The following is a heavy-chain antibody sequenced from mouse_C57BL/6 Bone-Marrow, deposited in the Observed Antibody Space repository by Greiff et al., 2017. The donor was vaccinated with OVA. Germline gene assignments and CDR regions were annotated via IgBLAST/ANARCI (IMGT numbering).Heavy chain of an antibody. CDR2: ISDGGSYT. J-gene: IGHJ4*01. CDR3: ASLLYAMDY. V-gene: IGHV5-4*03. CDR1: GFTFSSYA. D-gene: IGHD2-10*01. Sequence: EVMLVESGGGLVKPGGSLKLSCAASGFTFSSYAMSWVRQTPEKRLEWVATISDGGSYTYYPDNVKGRFTISRDNAKKNLYLQMSHLKSEDTAMYYCASLLYAMDYWGQGTSVTVSS.